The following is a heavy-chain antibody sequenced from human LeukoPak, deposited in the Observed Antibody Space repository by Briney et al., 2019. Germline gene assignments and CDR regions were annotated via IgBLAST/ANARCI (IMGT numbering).Heavy chain of an antibody. CDR3: ARVSSSSWYWEHNFDY. CDR1: GGSFSGYY. Sequence: SETLSLTCAVYGGSFSGYYWSWIRQPPGKGLEWIGEINHSGSTNYNPSLKSRVTISVDTSKNQFSLKLSSVTAADTAVYYCARVSSSSWYWEHNFDYWGQGTLVTVSS. V-gene: IGHV4-34*01. D-gene: IGHD6-13*01. CDR2: INHSGST. J-gene: IGHJ4*02.